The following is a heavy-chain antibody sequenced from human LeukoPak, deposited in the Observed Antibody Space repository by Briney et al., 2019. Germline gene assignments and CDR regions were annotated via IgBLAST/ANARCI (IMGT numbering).Heavy chain of an antibody. J-gene: IGHJ4*02. D-gene: IGHD2-15*01. CDR3: ATVVAGVTCDH. CDR2: IKPDSGGT. Sequence: ASVTVSCKPSGYTFTGHYMHWVRQAPGQGLEWMGWIKPDSGGTAYAHKFQGRVTMTRDTSISTAYLELSSLRSDDAAVYYYATVVAGVTCDHWGQGTLVTVSS. CDR1: GYTFTGHY. V-gene: IGHV1-2*02.